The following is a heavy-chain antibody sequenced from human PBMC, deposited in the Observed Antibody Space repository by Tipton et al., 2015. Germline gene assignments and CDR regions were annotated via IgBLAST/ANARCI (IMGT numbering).Heavy chain of an antibody. CDR1: GYTFTSDD. D-gene: IGHD4/OR15-4a*01. V-gene: IGHV1-8*01. Sequence: QVQLVQSGAEVKKPGASVKVSCKASGYTFTSDDINWVRQATGQGLEWMGWMNPNSGNTGYVQKFQGRVTMTRNTSISTAYMELSSLRSEDPAVYFCARLATLTTPRGYWGQGTLVTVSS. CDR2: MNPNSGNT. CDR3: ARLATLTTPRGY. J-gene: IGHJ4*02.